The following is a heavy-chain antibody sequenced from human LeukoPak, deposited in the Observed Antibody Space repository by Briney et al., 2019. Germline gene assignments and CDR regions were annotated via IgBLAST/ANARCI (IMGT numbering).Heavy chain of an antibody. CDR3: ARGPYYDSSGYKSCDY. V-gene: IGHV1-3*01. CDR2: INAGNGNT. J-gene: IGHJ4*02. Sequence: ASVKVSCKASGYTFTSYATHWVRQAPGQRLEWMGWINAGNGNTKYSQKFQGRVTITRDTSASTAYMELSSLRSEDTAVYYCARGPYYDSSGYKSCDYWGQGTLVTVSS. CDR1: GYTFTSYA. D-gene: IGHD3-22*01.